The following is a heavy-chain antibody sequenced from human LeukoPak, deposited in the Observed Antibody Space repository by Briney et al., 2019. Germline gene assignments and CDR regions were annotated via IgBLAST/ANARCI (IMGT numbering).Heavy chain of an antibody. Sequence: ASVKVSCKASRYTFTNYYIHWVRQAPGQGLEWMGIVNPSGGSTSYAQKFQGRVTMTRDTSTSTVYMELSSLRSEDTAVYFCARGTDIEVVPAAHFDYWGQGTLVTVSS. V-gene: IGHV1-46*01. D-gene: IGHD2-2*01. CDR3: ARGTDIEVVPAAHFDY. CDR2: VNPSGGST. CDR1: RYTFTNYY. J-gene: IGHJ4*02.